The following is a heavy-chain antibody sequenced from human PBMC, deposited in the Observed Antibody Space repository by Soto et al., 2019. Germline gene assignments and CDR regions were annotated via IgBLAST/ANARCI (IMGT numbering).Heavy chain of an antibody. CDR2: ISPTGTFI. CDR3: ARGPENNSNYPLDY. D-gene: IGHD4-4*01. CDR1: GFTFLTHT. J-gene: IGHJ4*02. Sequence: GGSLRLSCAGTGFTFLTHTMDGVRQAPGKGLEWVSSISPTGTFIYYTDSVKGRFTIFRDNAKNSLSLQMNSLRAEDTAVYYCARGPENNSNYPLDYWGQGTLVTVSS. V-gene: IGHV3-21*01.